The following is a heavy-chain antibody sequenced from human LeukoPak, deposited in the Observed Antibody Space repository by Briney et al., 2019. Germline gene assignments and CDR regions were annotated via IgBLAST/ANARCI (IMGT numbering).Heavy chain of an antibody. CDR3: ARSITSTGTGDY. CDR2: VSYSGRT. CDR1: GASISNYY. V-gene: IGHV4-59*01. Sequence: SETLSLTCTVSGASISNYYWSWIRQPPGKGLECIGYVSYSGRTNHNPSLKSRVTISVDTSKNQFSLKLSSVTAADTAVYYCARSITSTGTGDYWGQGTLVTVSS. J-gene: IGHJ4*02. D-gene: IGHD4-17*01.